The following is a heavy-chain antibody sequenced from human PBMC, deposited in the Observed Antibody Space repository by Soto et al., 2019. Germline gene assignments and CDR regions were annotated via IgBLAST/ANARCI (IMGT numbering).Heavy chain of an antibody. J-gene: IGHJ5*02. D-gene: IGHD2-15*01. V-gene: IGHV2-5*02. CDR1: GFSLSTSGVG. CDR2: IYWDDDK. Sequence: QITLKESGPTLVKPTQTLTLTCTFSGFSLSTSGVGVGWIRQPPGKALEWLALIYWDDDKRYSPSLKSRLTITKDTSKNHVVLTITNMDPVDTATYYCAHSLYCSGGSCYSWFGPWGQGTLVTVSS. CDR3: AHSLYCSGGSCYSWFGP.